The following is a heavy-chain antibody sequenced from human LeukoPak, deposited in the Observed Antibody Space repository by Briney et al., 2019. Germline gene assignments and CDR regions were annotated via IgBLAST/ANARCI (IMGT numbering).Heavy chain of an antibody. D-gene: IGHD3-10*01. Sequence: PSETLSLTCTVSGGSISSSSYYWGWIRQPPGKGLEWIGSIYYSGSTYYNPSLKSRVTISVDTSKNQFSLKLSSVTAADTAVYYCAREHVLGGSFDYWGQGALVTVSS. CDR3: AREHVLGGSFDY. V-gene: IGHV4-39*07. CDR2: IYYSGST. CDR1: GGSISSSSYY. J-gene: IGHJ4*02.